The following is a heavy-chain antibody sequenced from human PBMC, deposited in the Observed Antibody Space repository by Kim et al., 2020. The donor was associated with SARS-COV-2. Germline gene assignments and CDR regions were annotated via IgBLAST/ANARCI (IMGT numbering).Heavy chain of an antibody. Sequence: GGSLRLSCAASGFTFSAYYMSWIRQAPGKGLEWVSYITNRGSAIKYADSVKGRFTISRDNAKSSLYLQMSSLRAEDTAVYYCARDRGETNVDRAFYFDYWGQGSLVTVSS. CDR1: GFTFSAYY. CDR2: ITNRGSAI. CDR3: ARDRGETNVDRAFYFDY. V-gene: IGHV3-11*01. J-gene: IGHJ4*02. D-gene: IGHD5-18*01.